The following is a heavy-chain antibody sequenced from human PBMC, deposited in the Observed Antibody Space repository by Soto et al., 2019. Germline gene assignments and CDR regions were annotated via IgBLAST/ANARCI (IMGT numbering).Heavy chain of an antibody. D-gene: IGHD6-13*01. J-gene: IGHJ4*02. CDR3: ANRSPYSSGWYTPIFVY. CDR2: ISESGGST. CDR1: GFSFSDYA. Sequence: GGSLRLSCAASGFSFSDYAMSWVRQAPGKGLEWVSVISESGGSTHYADSVRGRFTVSRDNSKNSLSLRMNSLRDEDTAVYFCANRSPYSSGWYTPIFVYSDQGALVTVSS. V-gene: IGHV3-23*01.